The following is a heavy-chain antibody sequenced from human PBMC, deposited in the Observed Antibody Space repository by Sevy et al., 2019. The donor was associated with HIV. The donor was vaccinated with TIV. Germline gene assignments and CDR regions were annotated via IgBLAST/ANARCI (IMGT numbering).Heavy chain of an antibody. V-gene: IGHV3-11*01. CDR1: GFTFSDYY. D-gene: IGHD3-22*01. CDR2: ISSSGSTI. Sequence: RGSLRLSCAASGFTFSDYYMSWIRQAPGKGLEWVSYISSSGSTIYYADSVKGRFTISRDNAKNSLYLQMNSLRAEDTAVYYCARERRMNSGYYYDSSGYYGVYYFDYWGQGTLVTVSS. J-gene: IGHJ4*02. CDR3: ARERRMNSGYYYDSSGYYGVYYFDY.